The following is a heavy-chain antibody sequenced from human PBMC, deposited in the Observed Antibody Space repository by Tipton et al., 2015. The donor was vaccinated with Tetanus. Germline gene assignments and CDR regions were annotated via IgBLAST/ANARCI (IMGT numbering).Heavy chain of an antibody. V-gene: IGHV4-30-4*01. D-gene: IGHD1-26*01. CDR1: GGSLSDYY. CDR3: ARGLPREPFYFDY. Sequence: TLSLTCAVSGGSLSDYYWSWIRQSPGKGLEWIGNIYYTAHTSYTPSLDSRVTISVDTSKNQFSLRLTSVTAADAAVYYCARGLPREPFYFDYWGQGKQVIVSS. CDR2: IYYTAHT. J-gene: IGHJ4*02.